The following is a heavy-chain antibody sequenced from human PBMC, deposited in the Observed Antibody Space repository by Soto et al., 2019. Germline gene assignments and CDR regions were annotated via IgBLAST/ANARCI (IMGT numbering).Heavy chain of an antibody. CDR1: GFTFSNYG. J-gene: IGHJ6*02. V-gene: IGHV3-30*18. CDR3: AKDRRVRDGLDV. CDR2: ISYDGSNK. D-gene: IGHD3-10*01. Sequence: QVQLVESGGGVVQPGRCLRLSCAASGFTFSNYGVHWVRQAPGKGLEWVALISYDGSNKYYADSVKGRFTISRDNSKNTLYLQMISLRAEDTAVYYCAKDRRVRDGLDVWGQGTKVTVSS.